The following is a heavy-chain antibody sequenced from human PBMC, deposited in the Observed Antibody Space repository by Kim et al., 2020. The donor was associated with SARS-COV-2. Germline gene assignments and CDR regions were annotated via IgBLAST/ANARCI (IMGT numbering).Heavy chain of an antibody. D-gene: IGHD3-22*01. V-gene: IGHV1-18*01. CDR2: ISAYNGNT. CDR3: ARDRAPYYYDPYYYYGMDV. J-gene: IGHJ6*02. Sequence: ASVKVSCKASGYTFTSYGISWVRQAPGQGLEWMGWISAYNGNTNYAQKLQGRVTMTTDTSTSTAYMELRSLRSDDTAVYYCARDRAPYYYDPYYYYGMDVWGQGTTVTVSS. CDR1: GYTFTSYG.